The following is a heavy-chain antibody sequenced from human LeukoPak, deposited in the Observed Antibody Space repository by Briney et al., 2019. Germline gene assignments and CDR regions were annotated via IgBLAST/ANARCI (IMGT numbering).Heavy chain of an antibody. CDR1: GFTFSTYS. Sequence: PGGSLRLSCAASGFTFSTYSMNWVRQAPGKGLEWVSFITSSSSYIYYADSVKGRFTISRDNAKNSLYLQMNSLRAEDTAVYYCARAGGPSYYYYYMDVWGKGTTVTVSS. J-gene: IGHJ6*03. CDR3: ARAGGPSYYYYYMDV. CDR2: ITSSSSYI. V-gene: IGHV3-21*01.